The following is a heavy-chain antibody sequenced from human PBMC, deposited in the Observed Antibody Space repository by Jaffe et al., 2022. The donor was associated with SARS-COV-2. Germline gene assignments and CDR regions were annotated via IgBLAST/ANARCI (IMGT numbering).Heavy chain of an antibody. CDR3: ARLWASHHYNSYGYLPLDY. CDR1: GGSISSDNSY. CDR2: ISYSGYT. V-gene: IGHV4-39*01. J-gene: IGHJ4*02. Sequence: QLQLQESGPGLVKPSETLSLTCTVSGGSISSDNSYWGLIRQPPGKGLEWIGSISYSGYTYSNPSLKSRVTISLDTSKNQISLKLSSVTAADTAVYYCARLWASHHYNSYGYLPLDYWGQGALVTVSS. D-gene: IGHD3-22*01.